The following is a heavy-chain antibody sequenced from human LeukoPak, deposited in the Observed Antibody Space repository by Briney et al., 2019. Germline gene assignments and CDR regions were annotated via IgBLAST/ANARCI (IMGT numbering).Heavy chain of an antibody. CDR2: ISGSGST. V-gene: IGHV3-23*01. Sequence: GGSLRLSCAASGFTFSSHGMSWVRQAPGKGLEWVSAISGSGSTYHADSVKGRFTISRDIFKNTLYLQMNSLRAEDTAVYYCAKDPGDGSGSYYNPYPVFYFDYWGQGTLVTVSS. D-gene: IGHD3-10*01. CDR1: GFTFSSHG. J-gene: IGHJ4*02. CDR3: AKDPGDGSGSYYNPYPVFYFDY.